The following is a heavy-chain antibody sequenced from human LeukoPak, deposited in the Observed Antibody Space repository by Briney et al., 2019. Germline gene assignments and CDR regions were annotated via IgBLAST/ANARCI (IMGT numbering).Heavy chain of an antibody. CDR3: ARGAQDIVVVPAAMRGYYYYYMDV. CDR1: GGSISSYY. J-gene: IGHJ6*03. Sequence: PSETLSLTCTVSGGSISSYYRSWIRQPPGKGLEWIGYIYYSGSTNYNPSLKSRVTISVDTSKNQFSLKLSSVTAADTAVYYCARGAQDIVVVPAAMRGYYYYYMDVWGKGTTVTVSS. D-gene: IGHD2-2*01. CDR2: IYYSGST. V-gene: IGHV4-59*01.